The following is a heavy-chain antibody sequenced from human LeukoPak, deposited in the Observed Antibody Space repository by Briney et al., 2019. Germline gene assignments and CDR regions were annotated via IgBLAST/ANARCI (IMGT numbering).Heavy chain of an antibody. CDR2: ISGSGGST. J-gene: IGHJ1*01. CDR3: ASQTYYYDSSGYYYSSGGQYFQH. Sequence: GGSLRLFCAASGFTFSSYAMSWVRQAPGKGLEWVSAISGSGGSTYYADSVKGRFTISRDNSKNTLYLQMNSLRAEDTAVYYCASQTYYYDSSGYYYSSGGQYFQHWGQGTLVTVSS. V-gene: IGHV3-23*01. D-gene: IGHD3-22*01. CDR1: GFTFSSYA.